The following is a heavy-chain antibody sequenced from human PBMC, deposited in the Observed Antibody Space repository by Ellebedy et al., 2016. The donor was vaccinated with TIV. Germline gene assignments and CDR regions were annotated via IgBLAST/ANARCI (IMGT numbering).Heavy chain of an antibody. CDR2: VSSDVTGP. V-gene: IGHV3-74*01. D-gene: IGHD3-22*01. CDR3: ARGVLNSGYYSDY. J-gene: IGHJ4*02. Sequence: PGGSLRLSCAASGFTFITYGMTWVRQAPGKGLEWVSRVSSDVTGPTYADSVMGRFIISRDNAKSTVYLQMFSLRPEDTAVYYCARGVLNSGYYSDYWGRGTLVTVSS. CDR1: GFTFITYG.